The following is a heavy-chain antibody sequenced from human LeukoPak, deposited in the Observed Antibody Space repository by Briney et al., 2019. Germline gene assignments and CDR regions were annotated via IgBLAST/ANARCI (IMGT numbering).Heavy chain of an antibody. J-gene: IGHJ4*02. D-gene: IGHD3-10*01. CDR3: ARRMVRGVITSPFDY. V-gene: IGHV5-51*01. CDR2: IYPGDSDT. CDR1: GDSFISYW. Sequence: GESLKISSKGSGDSFISYWIGWVRPMPGKGLEWMGIIYPGDSDTRYSPSFQGQVTISVDKFISTAYLQWSSLKASDTAMYYCARRMVRGVITSPFDYWGQGTLVTVSS.